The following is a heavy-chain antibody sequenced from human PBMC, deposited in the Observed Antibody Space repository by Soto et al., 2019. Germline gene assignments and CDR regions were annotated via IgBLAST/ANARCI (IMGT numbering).Heavy chain of an antibody. CDR1: GLTFRTFW. CDR3: ARERNGYYMDV. CDR2: IKSDGST. V-gene: IGHV3-74*01. Sequence: EVQLVESGGGLVQPGASLRLSCAASGLTFRTFWMHWVRQAPGTGLVWVSRIKSDGSTNYADSVKGRLTISRDNAKNTLYLQMDSLRVEGTAVYYCARERNGYYMDVWGKGTTVTVSS. J-gene: IGHJ6*03.